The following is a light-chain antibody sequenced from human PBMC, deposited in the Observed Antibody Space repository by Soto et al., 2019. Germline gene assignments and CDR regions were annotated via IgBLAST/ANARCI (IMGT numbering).Light chain of an antibody. CDR2: DAS. J-gene: IGKJ3*01. CDR3: QQRSNWPFT. V-gene: IGKV3-11*01. CDR1: QNLGTLY. Sequence: EIVLTQSPGTLSLSLGERGTLSCRASQNLGTLYLAWFQQKPGQDPRLLIYDASNRATGIPARFSGSGSGTDFTLTISRLETEDFAVYYCQQRSNWPFTFGPGTKVDIK.